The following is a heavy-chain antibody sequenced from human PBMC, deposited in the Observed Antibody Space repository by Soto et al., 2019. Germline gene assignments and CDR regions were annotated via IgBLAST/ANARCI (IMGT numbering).Heavy chain of an antibody. CDR1: GFTFSSYA. V-gene: IGHV3-23*01. CDR2: ISGSGGST. D-gene: IGHD6-6*01. J-gene: IGHJ6*02. Sequence: SGGSLRLSCAASGFTFSSYAMSWVRQAPGKGLEWVSAISGSGGSTYYADSVKGRFTISRDNSKNTLYLQMNSLRAEDTAVYYCAKDLYSSSLYYYYGMDVWGQGTTVTVSS. CDR3: AKDLYSSSLYYYYGMDV.